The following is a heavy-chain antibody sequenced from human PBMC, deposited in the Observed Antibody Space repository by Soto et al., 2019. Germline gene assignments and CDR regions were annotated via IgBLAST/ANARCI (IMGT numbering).Heavy chain of an antibody. J-gene: IGHJ6*02. D-gene: IGHD3-22*01. V-gene: IGHV1-46*01. Sequence: ASVKVSCKTSGFPFTNYFVHWVRQAPGQGLEWMGASKPGNSITKYAVKVQGRVAMTRDTSTNTVYLEISSLRSEDTAVYYCATDSNYYDCWAGYYYYHGMDVWGQGTTVTVSS. CDR1: GFPFTNYF. CDR3: ATDSNYYDCWAGYYYYHGMDV. CDR2: SKPGNSIT.